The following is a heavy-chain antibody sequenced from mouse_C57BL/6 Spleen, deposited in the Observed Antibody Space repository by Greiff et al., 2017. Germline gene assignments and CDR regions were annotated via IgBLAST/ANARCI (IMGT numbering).Heavy chain of an antibody. V-gene: IGHV1-7*01. CDR3: ARRTVESPYAMDY. Sequence: VQLVESGAELAKPGASVKLSCKASGYTFTSYWMHWVKQRPGQGLEWIGYINPSSGYTKYNQKFKDKATLTADKSSSTAYMQLSSLTYEDSAVYYCARRTVESPYAMDYWGQGTSVTVAS. CDR2: INPSSGYT. J-gene: IGHJ4*01. CDR1: GYTFTSYW. D-gene: IGHD1-1*01.